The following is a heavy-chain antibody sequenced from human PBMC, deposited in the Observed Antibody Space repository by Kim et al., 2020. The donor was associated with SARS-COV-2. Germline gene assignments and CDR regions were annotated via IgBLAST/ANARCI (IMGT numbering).Heavy chain of an antibody. J-gene: IGHJ4*02. Sequence: NPSLKSRVAISVDTSKNQFSLRLSSVTAADTAVYYCARNGNWNPPYYFDYWGQGTLVTVSS. D-gene: IGHD1-20*01. CDR3: ARNGNWNPPYYFDY. V-gene: IGHV4-34*01.